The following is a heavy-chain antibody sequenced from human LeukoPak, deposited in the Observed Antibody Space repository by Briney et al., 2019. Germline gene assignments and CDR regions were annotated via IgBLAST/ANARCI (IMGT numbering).Heavy chain of an antibody. V-gene: IGHV1-69*05. CDR1: GGTFSSYA. CDR3: ARSVSGSYLRSNYYYYMDV. Sequence: ASVKVSCKASGGTFSSYAISWVRQAPGQGLEWMGGIIPIFGTANYAQKFQSRVTITTDESTSTAYMELSSLRSEDTAVYYCARSVSGSYLRSNYYYYMDVWGKGTTVTISS. CDR2: IIPIFGTA. J-gene: IGHJ6*03. D-gene: IGHD3-16*02.